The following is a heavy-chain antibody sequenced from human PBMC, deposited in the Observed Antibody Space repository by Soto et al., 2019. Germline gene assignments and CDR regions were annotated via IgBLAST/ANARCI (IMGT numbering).Heavy chain of an antibody. J-gene: IGHJ4*02. CDR3: AQGSQLLWGFDD. CDR1: GFTFSSYA. Sequence: EVQLLESGGGLVQPGGSLRLSCAVSGFTFSSYAMSWVRQAPGKGLEWVSAITGSGGSTYYADSVKGRFTISRDNSKNTLYLQMNSRAARDTAVYYCAQGSQLLWGFDDWGQGTLVTVS. CDR2: ITGSGGST. D-gene: IGHD2-2*01. V-gene: IGHV3-23*01.